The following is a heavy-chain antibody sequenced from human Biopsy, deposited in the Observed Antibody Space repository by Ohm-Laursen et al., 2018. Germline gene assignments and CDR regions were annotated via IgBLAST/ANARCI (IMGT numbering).Heavy chain of an antibody. D-gene: IGHD1-26*01. CDR1: GGTFTNYA. V-gene: IGHV1-69*01. J-gene: IGHJ4*02. Sequence: SSVTVSCKASGGTFTNYAISWVRQAPGQGLEWMGGITPIFGTANYAQKFQGRVTITADESTSTAYMELSSLRSDDTAVYYCARDALGGGSYRFFYWGQGSLVTVSS. CDR3: ARDALGGGSYRFFY. CDR2: ITPIFGTA.